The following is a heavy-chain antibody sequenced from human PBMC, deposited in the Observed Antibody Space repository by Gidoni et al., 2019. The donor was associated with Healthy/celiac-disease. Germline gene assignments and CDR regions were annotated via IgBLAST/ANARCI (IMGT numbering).Heavy chain of an antibody. CDR2: SYYSGST. Sequence: QVQLQESGPGLVKPSQTLSLTCTVSGGSISSGDYYWSWIRQPPGKGREWIGYSYYSGSTYYNPYLKSIFNISVETSKNQFSLKLSSVTAADTAVYYCARQWGGTGVDYWGQGTLVTVSS. CDR1: GGSISSGDYY. CDR3: ARQWGGTGVDY. D-gene: IGHD3-10*01. J-gene: IGHJ4*02. V-gene: IGHV4-30-4*01.